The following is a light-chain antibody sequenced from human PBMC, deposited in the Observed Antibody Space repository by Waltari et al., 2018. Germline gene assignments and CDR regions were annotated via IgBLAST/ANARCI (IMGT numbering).Light chain of an antibody. CDR3: QQYNNWPPYT. Sequence: EIVMTQSPATQSVSPGERATLSCRASQSVSSNLAWYQQKPGQAPRLLIYGASTRATGIPARFGGSGSGTEFTLTISSLQSEDFAVYYCQQYNNWPPYTFGQGTKLEIK. CDR2: GAS. J-gene: IGKJ2*01. CDR1: QSVSSN. V-gene: IGKV3-15*01.